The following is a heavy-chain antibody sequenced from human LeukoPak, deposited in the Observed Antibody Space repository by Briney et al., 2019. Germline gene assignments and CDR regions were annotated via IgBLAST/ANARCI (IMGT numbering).Heavy chain of an antibody. J-gene: IGHJ4*02. Sequence: GGSLRLSCAASGFTFSSYGMHWVGQAPGKGLEWVAFIRYDGSNKYYADSVKGRFTISRDNSKNTLYLQMNSLRAEDTAVYYCTTVVTVDFDYWGQGTLVTVSS. CDR3: TTVVTVDFDY. V-gene: IGHV3-30*02. D-gene: IGHD4-23*01. CDR2: IRYDGSNK. CDR1: GFTFSSYG.